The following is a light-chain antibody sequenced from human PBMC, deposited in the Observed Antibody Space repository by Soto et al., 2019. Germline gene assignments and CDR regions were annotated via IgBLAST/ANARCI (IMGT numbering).Light chain of an antibody. V-gene: IGKV4-1*01. J-gene: IGKJ5*01. Sequence: TVMTQSPGSLAVSLGETATINCKSSQSVLYDSKNQNYLAWYQQKPGQPPKLLIYWASTRESRVPDRFRGSGSGTDFTLTITSLQAEDAAVYSCRQYYRSPLTFGQGTRLDIK. CDR1: QSVLYDSKNQNY. CDR2: WAS. CDR3: RQYYRSPLT.